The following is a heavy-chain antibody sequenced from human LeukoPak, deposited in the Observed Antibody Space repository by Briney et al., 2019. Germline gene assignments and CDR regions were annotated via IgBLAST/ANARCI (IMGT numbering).Heavy chain of an antibody. V-gene: IGHV1-2*02. CDR1: GYTFTGYY. Sequence: ASVKVSCKASGYTFTGYYMHWVRQAPGQGLEWMGWINPNSGGTNYAQKFQGRVTMTRDTSISTAYMELSSLRFEDTAVYYCARGRGYYYYGMDVWGQGTTVTVSS. J-gene: IGHJ6*02. CDR3: ARGRGYYYYGMDV. CDR2: INPNSGGT.